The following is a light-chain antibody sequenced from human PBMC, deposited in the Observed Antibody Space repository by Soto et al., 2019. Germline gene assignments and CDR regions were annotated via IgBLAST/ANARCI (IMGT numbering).Light chain of an antibody. Sequence: DIQLTQSPSFLSASVGDRVTITCRASQAISSYVAWYQEKPGKAPKLLIFAASTLHSGAPARFSGSGSGTEFTLTISSLQPEDFATYYCKQSNTHLGFTFGPGTKVDFK. J-gene: IGKJ3*01. V-gene: IGKV1-9*01. CDR2: AAS. CDR1: QAISSY. CDR3: KQSNTHLGFT.